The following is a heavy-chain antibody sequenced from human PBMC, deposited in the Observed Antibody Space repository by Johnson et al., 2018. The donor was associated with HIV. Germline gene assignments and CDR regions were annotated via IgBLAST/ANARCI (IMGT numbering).Heavy chain of an antibody. Sequence: VQLVESGGGVVQPGGSLRLSCAASGFVLSTYVMHWVRQPPGGGLEYLSAILPNGDVTSYSNSVKGRFTVSRDTSKNTFYLQMDSLRGEDMAVYYCARDRDGGFAFDIWGQGTRVTVSS. J-gene: IGHJ3*02. D-gene: IGHD3-10*01. V-gene: IGHV3-64*01. CDR3: ARDRDGGFAFDI. CDR1: GFVLSTYV. CDR2: ILPNGDVT.